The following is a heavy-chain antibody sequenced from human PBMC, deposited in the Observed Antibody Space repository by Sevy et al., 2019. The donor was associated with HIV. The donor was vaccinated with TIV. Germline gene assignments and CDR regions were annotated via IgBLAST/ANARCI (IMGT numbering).Heavy chain of an antibody. J-gene: IGHJ3*02. CDR3: AKGAMAATPHDAFDI. CDR1: GFTFSSYA. Sequence: GGYLRLSCAASGFTFSSYAMSWVRQAPGKGLEWVSGISDSSDSTFYADSVKGRFTISRDNSKNMLYLQMNGLRGEDTAVYYCAKGAMAATPHDAFDIWGQGTMVTVSS. V-gene: IGHV3-23*01. CDR2: ISDSSDST. D-gene: IGHD6-19*01.